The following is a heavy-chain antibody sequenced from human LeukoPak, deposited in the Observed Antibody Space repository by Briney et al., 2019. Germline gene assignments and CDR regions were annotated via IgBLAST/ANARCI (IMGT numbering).Heavy chain of an antibody. J-gene: IGHJ4*02. Sequence: GGSLGLSFAASGFAFSRYALHWVRQAPGKGLEYVSSISSHGGSTYYAHSVKGRFTISRDNSKNTLYLQMGSLRAEDMAVYYCASSCLLTGYTIAYCGQGTLVTVPS. V-gene: IGHV3-64*01. D-gene: IGHD3-9*01. CDR2: ISSHGGST. CDR1: GFAFSRYA. CDR3: ASSCLLTGYTIAY.